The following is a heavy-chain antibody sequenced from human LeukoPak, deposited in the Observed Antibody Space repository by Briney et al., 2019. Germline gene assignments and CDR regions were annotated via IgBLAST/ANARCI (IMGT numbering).Heavy chain of an antibody. J-gene: IGHJ4*02. D-gene: IGHD5-24*01. Sequence: ASVKVSCKASGGTFSSYAISWVRQAPGQGPEWMGRIIPIFGIANYAQKFQGRVTITADKSTSTAYMELSSLRSEDTAVYYCAREPPTEEMATVHFDYWGQGTLVTVSS. CDR1: GGTFSSYA. V-gene: IGHV1-69*04. CDR3: AREPPTEEMATVHFDY. CDR2: IIPIFGIA.